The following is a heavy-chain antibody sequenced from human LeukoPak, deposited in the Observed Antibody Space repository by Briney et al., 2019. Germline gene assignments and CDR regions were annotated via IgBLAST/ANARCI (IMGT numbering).Heavy chain of an antibody. V-gene: IGHV4-4*07. CDR2: IYTSGST. Sequence: SETLSLTCTVSGGSISSYYWSWIRQPAGKGLEWIGRIYTSGSTNYNPPLKSRVTMSVDTSKNQFSLKLSSVTAADTAVYYCAREGSYGSGSYYYYYYYYMDVWGKGTTVTISS. J-gene: IGHJ6*03. D-gene: IGHD3-10*01. CDR1: GGSISSYY. CDR3: AREGSYGSGSYYYYYYYYMDV.